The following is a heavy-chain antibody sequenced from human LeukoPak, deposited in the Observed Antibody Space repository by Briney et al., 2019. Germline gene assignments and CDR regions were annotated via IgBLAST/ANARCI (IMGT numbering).Heavy chain of an antibody. CDR1: GFTFSDYY. D-gene: IGHD2-2*01. CDR2: ISSSGSTI. J-gene: IGHJ4*02. V-gene: IGHV3-11*01. CDR3: AVPYCSSTSCYEEGGY. Sequence: GGSLRLSCAASGFTFSDYYMSWIRQAPGKGLEWVSYISSSGSTIYYADSVKGRFTISRDNAKNSLYLQMNSLRAEDTAVYYCAVPYCSSTSCYEEGGYWGQGTLVTVSS.